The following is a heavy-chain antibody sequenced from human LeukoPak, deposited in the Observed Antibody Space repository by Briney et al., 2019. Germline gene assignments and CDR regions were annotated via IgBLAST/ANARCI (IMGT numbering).Heavy chain of an antibody. Sequence: SETLSLTCTVSGGSISSGGYYWSWIRQHPGKGLEWIGYIYYSGSTYYNPSLKSRVTISVDTSKNQFSLKLSSVTAADTAVYYCASPTLRSLGAFDIWGPGTMVTVSS. CDR3: ASPTLRSLGAFDI. CDR2: IYYSGST. CDR1: GGSISSGGYY. D-gene: IGHD3-3*01. J-gene: IGHJ3*02. V-gene: IGHV4-31*03.